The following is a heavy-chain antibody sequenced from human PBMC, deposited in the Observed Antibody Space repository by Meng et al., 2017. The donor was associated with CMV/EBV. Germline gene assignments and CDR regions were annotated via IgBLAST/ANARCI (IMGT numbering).Heavy chain of an antibody. Sequence: GGSLRLSCAASGFTFSNAWMSWVRQAPGKGLEWVGRIKSKTDGGTTDYAAPVKGRFTISRDDSKNTLYLQMNSLKTEDTAVYYCARDCSSTSCYMEELNWFDPWGQGTLVTVSS. CDR2: IKSKTDGGTT. D-gene: IGHD2-2*02. V-gene: IGHV3-15*01. CDR3: ARDCSSTSCYMEELNWFDP. J-gene: IGHJ5*02. CDR1: GFTFSNAW.